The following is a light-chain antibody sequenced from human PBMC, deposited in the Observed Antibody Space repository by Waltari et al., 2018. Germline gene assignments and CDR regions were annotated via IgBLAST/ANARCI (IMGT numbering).Light chain of an antibody. CDR2: DVN. Sequence: QSALTQPASVSGSPGQSITISCTATSSDVGDYKYVSWYQQHPGKVPKFLIYDVNNRSSVISYRCSGSKSGYTASLTISGLQAEDEADYYCSSYTTRSTRVFGTGTKVTVL. J-gene: IGLJ1*01. V-gene: IGLV2-14*03. CDR1: SSDVGDYKY. CDR3: SSYTTRSTRV.